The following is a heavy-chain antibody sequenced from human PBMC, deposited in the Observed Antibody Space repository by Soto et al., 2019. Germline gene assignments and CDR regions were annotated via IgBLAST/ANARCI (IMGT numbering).Heavy chain of an antibody. CDR3: AKDHILVAPSVYDKCFDP. D-gene: IGHD2-2*01. CDR1: GFTFSSYC. V-gene: IGHV3-23*01. J-gene: IGHJ5*02. Sequence: GGSLRLSCAASGFTFSSYCMSWFRQAPGKGLEWVSTISYSGGSTFYADSVKGRFTISRDNSKNTLFLQMNSLRPEDTAVYYCAKDHILVAPSVYDKCFDPWGQGTLVTVSS. CDR2: ISYSGGST.